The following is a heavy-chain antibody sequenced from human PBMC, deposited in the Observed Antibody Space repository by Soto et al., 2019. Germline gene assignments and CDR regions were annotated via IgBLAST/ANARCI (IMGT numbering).Heavy chain of an antibody. CDR3: ARSPKYDILTGYYVHNWFDP. CDR2: IDPSDSYT. V-gene: IGHV5-10-1*01. J-gene: IGHJ5*02. CDR1: GYSFTSYW. D-gene: IGHD3-9*01. Sequence: GESLKISCKGSGYSFTSYWISWVRQMPGKGLEWMGRIDPSDSYTNYSPSFQGHVTISADKSISTAYLQWSSLKASDTAMYYCARSPKYDILTGYYVHNWFDPWGQGTLVTVSS.